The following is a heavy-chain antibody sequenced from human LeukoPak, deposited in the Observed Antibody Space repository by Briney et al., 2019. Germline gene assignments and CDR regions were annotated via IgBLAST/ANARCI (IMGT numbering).Heavy chain of an antibody. V-gene: IGHV1-69*13. CDR1: GGTFSSYA. CDR2: IIPIFGTA. D-gene: IGHD3-10*01. CDR3: ARGGPGQFGFDY. Sequence: SVNVSCKASGGTFSSYAISWVRQAPGQGLEWMGGIIPIFGTANYAQKFQGRVTITADESTSTAYMELSSLRSEDTAVYYCARGGPGQFGFDYWGQGTLVTVSS. J-gene: IGHJ4*02.